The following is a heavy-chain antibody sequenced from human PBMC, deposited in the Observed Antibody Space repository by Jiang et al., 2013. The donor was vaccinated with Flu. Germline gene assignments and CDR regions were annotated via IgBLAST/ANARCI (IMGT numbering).Heavy chain of an antibody. CDR3: ARHRSGNDY. J-gene: IGHJ4*02. V-gene: IGHV4-39*01. Sequence: KSRVTISVDTSKNQFSLKLSSVTAADTAVYYCARHRSGNDYWGQGTLVTVSS. D-gene: IGHD1-1*01.